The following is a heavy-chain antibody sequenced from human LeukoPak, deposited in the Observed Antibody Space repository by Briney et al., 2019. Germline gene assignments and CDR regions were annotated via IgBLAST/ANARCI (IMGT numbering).Heavy chain of an antibody. D-gene: IGHD4-17*01. CDR3: ARDLRGYGDQRD. CDR1: GGSISTYY. J-gene: IGHJ4*02. Sequence: PSETLSLTCTVSGGSISTYYWSWIRQPPGKGLEWIAYIYYSGSTNYSPSLKSRVTISVDTSKNQLSLKLSSVTAADTAVYYCARDLRGYGDQRDWGQGTLVTVSS. V-gene: IGHV4-59*12. CDR2: IYYSGST.